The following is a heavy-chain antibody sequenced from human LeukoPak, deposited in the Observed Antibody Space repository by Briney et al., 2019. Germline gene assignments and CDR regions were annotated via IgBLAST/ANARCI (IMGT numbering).Heavy chain of an antibody. J-gene: IGHJ4*02. D-gene: IGHD4-17*01. CDR2: IIPILGIA. Sequence: SVKVSCKASGGTFSSYAISWVRQAPGQGLEWMGRIIPILGIANYAQKFQGRVTITADKSTSTAYMELSSLRSEDTAVYYCARSPYGDYAYDYWGQGTLVTVSS. CDR1: GGTFSSYA. CDR3: ARSPYGDYAYDY. V-gene: IGHV1-69*04.